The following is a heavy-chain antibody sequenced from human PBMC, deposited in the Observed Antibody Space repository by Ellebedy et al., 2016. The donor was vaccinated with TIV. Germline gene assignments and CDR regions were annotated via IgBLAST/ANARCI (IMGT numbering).Heavy chain of an antibody. CDR3: AREWGRSAATFDY. V-gene: IGHV3-23*01. D-gene: IGHD3-16*01. Sequence: PGGSLRLSCAASGFTFSSYAMNWVRQAPGKGLEWVSAISGSGGSTFYADSVKGRFTISRDNSKNTLYLQVNSLRAEDTAVYYCAREWGRSAATFDYWGQGTLVTVSS. J-gene: IGHJ4*02. CDR1: GFTFSSYA. CDR2: ISGSGGST.